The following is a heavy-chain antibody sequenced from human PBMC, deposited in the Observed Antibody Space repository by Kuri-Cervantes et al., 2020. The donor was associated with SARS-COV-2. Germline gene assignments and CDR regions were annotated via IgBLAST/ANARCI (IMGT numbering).Heavy chain of an antibody. CDR3: ARDGETFDL. J-gene: IGHJ4*02. CDR2: ISWNSGSI. CDR1: GFTFDDYA. V-gene: IGHV3-9*01. D-gene: IGHD3-10*01. Sequence: SLKISCAASGFTFDDYAMHWVRQAPGKGLEWVSGISWNSGSIGYADSVKGRFTISRDNAKNSLLLQMNSLRAEDTAVYYCARDGETFDLWGQGTLVTVSS.